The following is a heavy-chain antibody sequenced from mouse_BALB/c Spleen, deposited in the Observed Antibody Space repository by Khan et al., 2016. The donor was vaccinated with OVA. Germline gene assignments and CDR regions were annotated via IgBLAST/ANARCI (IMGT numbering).Heavy chain of an antibody. J-gene: IGHJ4*01. CDR2: ISYSGSP. CDR1: GYSITSDYA. Sequence: EVQLQESGPGLVKPSQSLSLTCTVTGYSITSDYAWNWIRQFPGNKLEWMGYISYSGSPNYNPALKSRISITRDTSKNQFFLQLTSVTTEDTATYDCARDGSRYNYAMDYWGQGTSVTVSS. CDR3: ARDGSRYNYAMDY. D-gene: IGHD2-3*01. V-gene: IGHV3-2*02.